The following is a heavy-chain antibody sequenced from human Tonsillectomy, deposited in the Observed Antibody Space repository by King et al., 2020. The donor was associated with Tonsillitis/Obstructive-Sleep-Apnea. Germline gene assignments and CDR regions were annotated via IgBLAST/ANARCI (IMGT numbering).Heavy chain of an antibody. CDR2: FSGVGGKT. V-gene: IGHV3-23*04. Sequence: VQLVESGGGLVQPGGSLSLSCVPSGFAFSSYALSWVPQAPGKGLEGCSVFSGVGGKTYYADSVKGRLTISRDNSKNTLYLQMNSLRAEDTAVYYCAKGPVVPAATYYFDHWGQGTLVTVSS. CDR3: AKGPVVPAATYYFDH. D-gene: IGHD2-2*01. J-gene: IGHJ4*02. CDR1: GFAFSSYA.